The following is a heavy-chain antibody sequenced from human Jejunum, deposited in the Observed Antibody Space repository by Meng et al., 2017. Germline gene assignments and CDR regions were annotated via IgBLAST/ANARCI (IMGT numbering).Heavy chain of an antibody. CDR3: AGGGLVRSTRGYFDY. CDR2: TYYRSKLYI. CDR1: GDSVSSNCAG. Sequence: QVPLPRRVKSSHTLPLTRCLSGDSVSSNCAGWNWIRQSPSRGLDWLGRTYYRSKLYIDYAVSVNSRITIKPDTSKNQFSLPLNSVTPEDTAVYYCAGGGLVRSTRGYFDYWVQGTLVTVSS. J-gene: IGHJ4*02. D-gene: IGHD1-26*01. V-gene: IGHV6-1*01.